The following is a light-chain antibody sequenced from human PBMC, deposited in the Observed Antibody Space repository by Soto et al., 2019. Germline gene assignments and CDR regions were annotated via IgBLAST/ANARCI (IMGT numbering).Light chain of an antibody. CDR2: GTS. Sequence: EIVLTQPPDTLSLSPGERATLSCRASQSVTSAYLAWYQQKPGQAPRLLMFGTSTRATDTPDRFSGGGSGTDFTLTISRLEPEDFAVYYCQQYGSSPPWTFGQGTKVEIK. V-gene: IGKV3-20*01. J-gene: IGKJ1*01. CDR1: QSVTSAY. CDR3: QQYGSSPPWT.